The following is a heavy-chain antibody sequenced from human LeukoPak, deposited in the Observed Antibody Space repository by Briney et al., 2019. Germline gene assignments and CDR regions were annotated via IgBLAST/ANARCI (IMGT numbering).Heavy chain of an antibody. CDR3: ARNWNSHDAFDI. J-gene: IGHJ3*02. D-gene: IGHD1-7*01. V-gene: IGHV1-2*02. CDR1: GYTFTGYY. CDR2: INPNSGGT. Sequence: ASVKVSCKASGYTFTGYYMHWVRQAPGQGLEWMGWINPNSGGTNYAQKFQGRVTMTRDTSISTAYMELSRLRSGDTAVYYCARNWNSHDAFDIWGQGTMVTVS.